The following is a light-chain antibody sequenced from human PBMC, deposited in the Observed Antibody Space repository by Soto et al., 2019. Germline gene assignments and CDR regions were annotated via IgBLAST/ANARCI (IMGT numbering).Light chain of an antibody. CDR2: ATS. CDR3: QHTYTAPHT. J-gene: IGKJ2*01. V-gene: IGKV1-39*01. Sequence: DIQMTQSPSPLSASVGDRVTITCRASQSINNFLNWYQQKPGKAPKLLIYATSSLQSGVPSRFSGSGSGTDFTLTISSLQPEDVATYYCQHTYTAPHTFGQGTKLEIK. CDR1: QSINNF.